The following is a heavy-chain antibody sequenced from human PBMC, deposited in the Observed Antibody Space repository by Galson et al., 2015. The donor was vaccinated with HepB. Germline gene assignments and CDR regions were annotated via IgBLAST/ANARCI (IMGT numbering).Heavy chain of an antibody. CDR1: GYTFPSHG. D-gene: IGHD2-2*01. Sequence: SVKVSCKASGYTFPSHGISWVRQAPGQGPEWMGWISGYNDNAEYAQKVQGRVTVTTDTSTSTAYMELRSLRSDDTAVYYCARASRACSSTSCPFTAHDYWGQGTLVTVSS. CDR3: ARASRACSSTSCPFTAHDY. J-gene: IGHJ4*02. CDR2: ISGYNDNA. V-gene: IGHV1-18*01.